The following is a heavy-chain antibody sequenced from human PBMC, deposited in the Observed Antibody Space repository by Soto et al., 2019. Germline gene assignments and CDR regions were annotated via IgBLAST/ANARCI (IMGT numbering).Heavy chain of an antibody. D-gene: IGHD2-21*02. J-gene: IGHJ5*02. CDR1: GYTFTSYD. CDR2: MNPNSGNT. V-gene: IGHV1-8*01. Sequence: QVQLVQSGAEVKKPGASVKVSCKASGYTFTSYDINWVRQATGQGLAWMGWMNPNSGNTGYAQKFQGRVTMTRNTSISTAYMELSSLRSEDTAVYYCARVRPYCGGDCYSFDPWGQGTLVTVSS. CDR3: ARVRPYCGGDCYSFDP.